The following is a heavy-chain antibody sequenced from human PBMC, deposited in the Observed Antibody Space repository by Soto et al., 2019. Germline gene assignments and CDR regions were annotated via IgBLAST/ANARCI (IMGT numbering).Heavy chain of an antibody. V-gene: IGHV4-4*02. J-gene: IGHJ6*02. CDR2: IYHSGST. CDR1: GGSISSSNW. CDR3: ARERCGGDCYSYYYGMDV. D-gene: IGHD2-21*02. Sequence: SETLSLTCAVSGGSISSSNWWSWVRQPPGKGLEWIGEIYHSGSTNYNPSLKSRVTISVDKSKNQFSLKLSSVTAADTAVYYCARERCGGDCYSYYYGMDVWGQGTTVTVSS.